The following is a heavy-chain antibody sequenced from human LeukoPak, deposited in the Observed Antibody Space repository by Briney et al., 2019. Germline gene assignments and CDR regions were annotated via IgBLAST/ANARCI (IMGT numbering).Heavy chain of an antibody. CDR1: GYSFTSYW. V-gene: IGHV5-51*01. CDR2: IYPGDSDT. D-gene: IGHD1-26*01. CDR3: ARHQIVGDSISAFDI. J-gene: IGHJ3*02. Sequence: GESLKISCKGSGYSFTSYWIGWVRQLPGNGLEWMGIIYPGDSDTRYSPSFQGQVTISVDKSITTAYLQWSSLKASDTAMYFCARHQIVGDSISAFDIWGQGTMVTVSS.